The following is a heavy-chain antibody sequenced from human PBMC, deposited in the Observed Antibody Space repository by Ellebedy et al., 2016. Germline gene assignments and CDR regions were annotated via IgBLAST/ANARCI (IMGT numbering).Heavy chain of an antibody. CDR2: TSAYNGNT. CDR3: ARSLYSSSWYAPYYYYGMDV. V-gene: IGHV1-18*01. J-gene: IGHJ6*02. D-gene: IGHD6-13*01. CDR1: GYTFANSG. Sequence: ASVKVSCKASGYTFANSGISWVRQAPGQGLEWMGWTSAYNGNTNYAPKLQGRVTMTTDTSTSTAYIELRSLRSENTAVYYCARSLYSSSWYAPYYYYGMDVWGQGTTVTVSS.